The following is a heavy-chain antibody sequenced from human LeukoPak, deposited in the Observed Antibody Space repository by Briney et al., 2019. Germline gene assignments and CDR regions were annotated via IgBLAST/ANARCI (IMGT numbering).Heavy chain of an antibody. Sequence: GGSLRLSCAVSGISFRRSGMHWVRQAPGKGLEWVAFIQNDGSDKKYADSVKGRFTVSRDNSKDTVSLQLNSLRAEDTAVYYCARGSGAAAGAFDYWGQGTLVTVPS. CDR3: ARGSGAAAGAFDY. CDR1: GISFRRSG. J-gene: IGHJ4*02. V-gene: IGHV3-30*02. CDR2: IQNDGSDK. D-gene: IGHD6-13*01.